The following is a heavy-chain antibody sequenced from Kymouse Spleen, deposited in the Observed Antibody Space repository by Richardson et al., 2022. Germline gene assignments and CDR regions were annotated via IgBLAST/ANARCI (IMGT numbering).Heavy chain of an antibody. CDR1: GGSISSSNW. Sequence: QVQLQESGPGLVKPSGTLSLTCAVSGGSISSSNWWSWVRQPPGKGLEWIGEIYHSGSTNYNPSLKSRVTISVDKSKNQFSLKLSSVTAADTAVYYCARGEGVYNWIHEGYYYYGMDVWGQGTTVTVSS. CDR2: IYHSGST. D-gene: IGHD1-20*01,IGHD1-7*01. V-gene: IGHV4-4*02. J-gene: IGHJ6*02. CDR3: ARGEGVYNWIHEGYYYYGMDV.